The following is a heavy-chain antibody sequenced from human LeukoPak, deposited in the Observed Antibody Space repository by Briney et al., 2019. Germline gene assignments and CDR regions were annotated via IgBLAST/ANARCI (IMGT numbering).Heavy chain of an antibody. CDR3: ARDDILTGYCFDH. D-gene: IGHD3-9*01. CDR1: GGSFSGYY. J-gene: IGHJ4*02. V-gene: IGHV4-34*01. CDR2: INHSGST. Sequence: SETLSLTCAVYGGSFSGYYWSWIRQPPGKGLEWIGEINHSGSTNYNPSLKSRVTISVDTSKNQFSLKLSSVTAADTAAYYCARDDILTGYCFDHWGQGTLVTVSS.